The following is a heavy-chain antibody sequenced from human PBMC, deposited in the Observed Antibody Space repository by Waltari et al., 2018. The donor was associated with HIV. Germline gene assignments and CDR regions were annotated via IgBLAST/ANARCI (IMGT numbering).Heavy chain of an antibody. Sequence: EGHLVAYGGGLVQPGGSLRLSCAASGFMFSSYWMSWVRQGPGKWLEWWANKNQDGTQIDYVDSVKGRFTVSRDNAKHSLYLQMNSRRAEDTAMFYCARSTHGGYQYYFDCRGQGTLVTGSS. J-gene: IGHJ4*02. CDR3: ARSTHGGYQYYFDC. CDR2: KNQDGTQI. CDR1: GFMFSSYW. V-gene: IGHV3-7*01. D-gene: IGHD3-16*02.